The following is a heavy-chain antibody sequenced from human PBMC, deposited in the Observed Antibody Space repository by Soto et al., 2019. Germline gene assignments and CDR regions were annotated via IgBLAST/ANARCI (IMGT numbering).Heavy chain of an antibody. V-gene: IGHV4-59*01. J-gene: IGHJ4*02. Sequence: QVQLQESGPGLVKPSETLTLTYPVSGDSFSDYYWNWIRQFPGKGLVWIGFVFHSATTSYNPSLMTRVAISDNTSKKQFSLRLTYVTAADTAIYYCARGHYSSGWPIDHWGQGILVTVSS. CDR2: VFHSATT. CDR3: ARGHYSSGWPIDH. D-gene: IGHD6-19*01. CDR1: GDSFSDYY.